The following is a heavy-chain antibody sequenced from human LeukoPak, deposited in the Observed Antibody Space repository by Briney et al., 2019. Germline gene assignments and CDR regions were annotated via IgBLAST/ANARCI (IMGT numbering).Heavy chain of an antibody. CDR2: ISSSGSTI. V-gene: IGHV3-11*04. D-gene: IGHD6-13*01. CDR1: GFTFSDYY. CDR3: ASRNSSSWSIDP. J-gene: IGHJ5*02. Sequence: GGSLRLSCAASGFTFSDYYMSWIRQAPGKGLEWVSYISSSGSTIYYADSVKGRFTISRDNAKNSLYLQMNSLRAEDTAVYYCASRNSSSWSIDPWGQGTLVPVSS.